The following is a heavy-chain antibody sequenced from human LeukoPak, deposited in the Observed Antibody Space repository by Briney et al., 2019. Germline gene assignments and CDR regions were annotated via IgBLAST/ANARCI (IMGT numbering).Heavy chain of an antibody. Sequence: ASVKVSCKASGGTFSSYAISWVRQAPGQGLEWMGGIIPIFGTANYAQKFQGRVTITTDESTSTAYMELSSLRSEDTAVYYCASLGGGYYYYYMDVWGKGATVTVSS. CDR3: ASLGGGYYYYYMDV. D-gene: IGHD3-16*01. J-gene: IGHJ6*03. CDR1: GGTFSSYA. CDR2: IIPIFGTA. V-gene: IGHV1-69*05.